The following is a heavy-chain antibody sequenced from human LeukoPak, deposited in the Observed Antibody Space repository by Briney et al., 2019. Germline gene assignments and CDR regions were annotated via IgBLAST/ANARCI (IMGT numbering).Heavy chain of an antibody. CDR1: GDSVSSNSAA. CDR2: TYYRSKWYN. CDR3: AREGHNWNYDCFDS. Sequence: SPSLSLTCAIFGDSVSSNSAAWNWIRQSPSRGLEWLGRTYYRSKWYNDYAVSMKGRISISPDTSKNQLSLQMSSVTPEDTAVYYCAREGHNWNYDCFDSWGQGILVTVSS. J-gene: IGHJ4*02. D-gene: IGHD1-7*01. V-gene: IGHV6-1*01.